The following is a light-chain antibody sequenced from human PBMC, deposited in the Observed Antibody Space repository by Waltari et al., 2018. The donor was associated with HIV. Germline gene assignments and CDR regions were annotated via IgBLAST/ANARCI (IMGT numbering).Light chain of an antibody. Sequence: QSVLTQPPSASGTLGQRVTISCPGSNSNVGSKPVYWFQQVPGTAPKLLIYRDYRRRSGIPDRVSGSKSGASASLTISGLRSEDGADYYCVAWDDSLSGYVFGTGTKVSVL. CDR3: VAWDDSLSGYV. J-gene: IGLJ1*01. CDR1: NSNVGSKP. CDR2: RDY. V-gene: IGLV1-47*01.